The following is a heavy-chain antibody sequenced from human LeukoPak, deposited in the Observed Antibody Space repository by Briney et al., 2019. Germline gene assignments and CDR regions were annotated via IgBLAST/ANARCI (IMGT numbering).Heavy chain of an antibody. CDR3: TVLGYCSGGSCYSVDY. CDR2: MNPNSGNT. CDR1: GYTFTSYD. D-gene: IGHD2-15*01. V-gene: IGHV1-8*01. Sequence: PVKVSCKASGYTFTSYDINWVRQATGQGLEWMGWMNPNSGNTGYAQKFQGRVTMTRNTSISTAYMELSSLRSEDTAVYYCTVLGYCSGGSCYSVDYWGRGTLVTVSS. J-gene: IGHJ4*02.